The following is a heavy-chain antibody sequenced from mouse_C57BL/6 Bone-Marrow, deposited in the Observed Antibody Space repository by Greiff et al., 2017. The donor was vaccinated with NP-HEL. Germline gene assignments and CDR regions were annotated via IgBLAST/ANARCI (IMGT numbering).Heavy chain of an antibody. D-gene: IGHD1-1*01. V-gene: IGHV5-4*01. CDR3: ARDRDYGSSYVAWFAY. Sequence: EVQVVESGGGLVKPGFSLKLSFSSSGFTFSSYAMSWVRPTPEKRLEWVATISDGGSSTYYPDNVKGRFTISRDNAKNNLYLQMSHRKSEETAMYYCARDRDYGSSYVAWFAYWGQGTLVTVSA. CDR1: GFTFSSYA. CDR2: ISDGGSST. J-gene: IGHJ3*01.